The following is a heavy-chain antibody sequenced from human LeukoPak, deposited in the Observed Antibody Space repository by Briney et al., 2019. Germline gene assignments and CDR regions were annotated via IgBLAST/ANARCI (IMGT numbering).Heavy chain of an antibody. V-gene: IGHV3-11*01. CDR3: ATIAAAGTLDFQH. J-gene: IGHJ1*01. Sequence: GGSLLLSCAASGFTFSDYYMSWIRQAPGKGLEWVSYISSSGSTIYYADSVKGRFTISRDNAKNSLYLQMNSLRAEDTAVYYCATIAAAGTLDFQHWGQGTLVTVSS. CDR1: GFTFSDYY. D-gene: IGHD6-13*01. CDR2: ISSSGSTI.